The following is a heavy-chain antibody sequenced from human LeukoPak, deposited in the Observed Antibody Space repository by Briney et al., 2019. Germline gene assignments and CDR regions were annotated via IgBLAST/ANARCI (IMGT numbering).Heavy chain of an antibody. CDR1: GFTFSNAW. CDR2: ISGSGGST. CDR3: AKHTQVTMLEFFDS. J-gene: IGHJ4*02. D-gene: IGHD4-11*01. V-gene: IGHV3-23*01. Sequence: GGSLRLSCAASGFTFSNAWMSWVRQAPGKGLEWVSVISGSGGSTYYADSVKGRFTISRDNSKNTLYLQMNSLRAEDTAVYYCAKHTQVTMLEFFDSWGQGTLVTVSS.